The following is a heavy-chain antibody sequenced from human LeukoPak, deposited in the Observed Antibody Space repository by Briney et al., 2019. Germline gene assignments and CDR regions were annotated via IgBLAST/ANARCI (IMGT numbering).Heavy chain of an antibody. Sequence: GGSLRLSCAASGFTVSSNYMSWVRQAPGKGLEWVSVIYSGGSTYYADSVKGRFTISRDNSKNTLYLQMNSLRAEDTAVYYCAKDRGRYCSSTSCYAIGWGQGTLVTVSS. CDR1: GFTVSSNY. V-gene: IGHV3-53*01. CDR2: IYSGGST. J-gene: IGHJ4*02. D-gene: IGHD2-2*01. CDR3: AKDRGRYCSSTSCYAIG.